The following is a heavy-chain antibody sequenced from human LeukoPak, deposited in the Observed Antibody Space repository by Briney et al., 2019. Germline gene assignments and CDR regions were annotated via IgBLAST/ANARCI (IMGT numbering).Heavy chain of an antibody. D-gene: IGHD3-22*01. CDR3: ARGGYESDGYSSFDV. CDR1: GFTFSSYW. CDR2: INRDGSST. J-gene: IGHJ3*01. Sequence: PGGSLRLSCAASGFTFSSYWMHWVRQAPGKGLVWVSRINRDGSSTTYADSVKGRFTISRDNAKKMLLLQINSLTDDDTAVYYCARGGYESDGYSSFDVWGQGTMVTVSS. V-gene: IGHV3-74*01.